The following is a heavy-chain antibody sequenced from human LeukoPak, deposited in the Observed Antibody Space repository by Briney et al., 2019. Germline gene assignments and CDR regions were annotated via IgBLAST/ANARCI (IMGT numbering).Heavy chain of an antibody. CDR3: ARGHSYGYYYYYYMDV. J-gene: IGHJ6*03. V-gene: IGHV4-39*07. D-gene: IGHD5-18*01. CDR1: GGSISSSSYY. CDR2: IYYSGST. Sequence: SETLSLTCTVSGGSISSSSYYWGWIRQPPGKGLEWIGSIYYSGSTYYNPSLKSRVTISVDTSKNQFSLKLSSVTAADTAVYYCARGHSYGYYYYYYMDVWGKGTTVTVSS.